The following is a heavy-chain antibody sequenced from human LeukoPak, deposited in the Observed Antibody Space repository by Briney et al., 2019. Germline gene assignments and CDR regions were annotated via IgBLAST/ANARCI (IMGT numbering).Heavy chain of an antibody. CDR2: ISYDGSNK. D-gene: IGHD6-19*01. Sequence: GGSLRLSCAASGFTFSSYGMHWVRQAPGKGLEWVAVISYDGSNKYYADSVKGRFTISRDNSKNTLYLHLSSLTTEDTAVYYCARPRRWAQWLAANDALDIWGQGTEVTVYS. CDR3: ARPRRWAQWLAANDALDI. V-gene: IGHV3-30*03. CDR1: GFTFSSYG. J-gene: IGHJ3*02.